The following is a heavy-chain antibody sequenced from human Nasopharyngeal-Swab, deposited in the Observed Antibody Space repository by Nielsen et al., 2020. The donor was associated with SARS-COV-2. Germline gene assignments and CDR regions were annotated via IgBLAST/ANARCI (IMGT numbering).Heavy chain of an antibody. CDR1: GFTISNYA. Sequence: GGSLRLSCAASGFTISNYAMTWVRQAPGKGLEWVSVISGSGRNTYYADSVKGRFTISRDRSKNTFYLQMNSLRVEDTAVYYCAKNTIMVDTYSYYMDVWGKGATVTVSS. D-gene: IGHD5-24*01. CDR2: ISGSGRNT. J-gene: IGHJ6*03. CDR3: AKNTIMVDTYSYYMDV. V-gene: IGHV3-23*01.